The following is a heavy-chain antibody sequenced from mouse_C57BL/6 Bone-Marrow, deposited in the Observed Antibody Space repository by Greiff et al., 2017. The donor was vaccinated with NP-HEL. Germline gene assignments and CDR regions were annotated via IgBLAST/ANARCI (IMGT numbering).Heavy chain of an antibody. Sequence: EVMLVESGGGLVQPGGSLKLSCAASGFTFSDYYMYWVRQTPEKRLEWVAYISNGGGSTYYPDTVKGRFTISRDNAKNTLYLQMSRLKSEDTAMYYCASSYYSNLAWFAYWGQGTLVTVSA. CDR1: GFTFSDYY. V-gene: IGHV5-12*01. J-gene: IGHJ3*01. D-gene: IGHD2-5*01. CDR2: ISNGGGST. CDR3: ASSYYSNLAWFAY.